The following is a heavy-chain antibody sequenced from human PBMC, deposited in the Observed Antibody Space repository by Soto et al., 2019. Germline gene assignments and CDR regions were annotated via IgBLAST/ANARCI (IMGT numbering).Heavy chain of an antibody. V-gene: IGHV1-18*01. J-gene: IGHJ5*02. Sequence: ASVKVSCKASGYTFTSYGISWVRQAPGQGLEWMGWISAYNGNTNYAQKLQGRVTMTPDTSTSTAYMELRSLRSDDTAVYYCAKVLRFLGGPTGFDPWGQGTLVTVSS. CDR1: GYTFTSYG. CDR3: AKVLRFLGGPTGFDP. D-gene: IGHD3-3*01. CDR2: ISAYNGNT.